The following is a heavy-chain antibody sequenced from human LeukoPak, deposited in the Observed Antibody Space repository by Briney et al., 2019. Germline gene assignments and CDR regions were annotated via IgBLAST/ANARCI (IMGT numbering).Heavy chain of an antibody. CDR1: GDSISSGSYY. CDR2: IFYSGST. Sequence: PSETLSLTCTVSGDSISSGSYYWGWIRQPPGKGLEWIGSIFYSGSTFYNPSLKSRVTISVDTSKNQFSLKLSSVTAADTAVFYCASQYSSGCYYFDYWGQGTLVTVSS. CDR3: ASQYSSGCYYFDY. V-gene: IGHV4-39*01. D-gene: IGHD6-25*01. J-gene: IGHJ4*02.